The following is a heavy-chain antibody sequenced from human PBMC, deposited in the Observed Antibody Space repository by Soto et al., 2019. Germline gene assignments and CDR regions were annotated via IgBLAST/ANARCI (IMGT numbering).Heavy chain of an antibody. CDR2: INAGNGNT. CDR1: GYTFTSYA. J-gene: IGHJ4*02. V-gene: IGHV1-3*01. D-gene: IGHD6-19*01. Sequence: GASVKISCKASGYTFTSYAMHWVRQAPGQRLEWMGWINAGNGNTKYSQKFQGRVTITRDTSASTAYMELSSLRSEDTAVYYCARESSSGWLFDYWGQGTLVTVSS. CDR3: ARESSSGWLFDY.